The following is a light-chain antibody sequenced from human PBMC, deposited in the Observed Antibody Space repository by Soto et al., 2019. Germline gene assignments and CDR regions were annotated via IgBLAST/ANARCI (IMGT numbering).Light chain of an antibody. CDR3: SSYTSSSTWA. Sequence: QSALTQPASVSGSPGQSITISCTGTSSDVGGYNYVSWYQQHAGKAPKLMICDVSNRPSGISNRFSGSKSGNTASLTISGLQAEDEADYYCSSYTSSSTWAFGGGTKVTVL. CDR2: DVS. CDR1: SSDVGGYNY. V-gene: IGLV2-14*01. J-gene: IGLJ3*02.